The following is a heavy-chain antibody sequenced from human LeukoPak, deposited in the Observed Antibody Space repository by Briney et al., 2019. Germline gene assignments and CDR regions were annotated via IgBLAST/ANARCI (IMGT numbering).Heavy chain of an antibody. V-gene: IGHV1-2*02. CDR3: AREGPYSYGYVLGY. CDR1: GYTFTTYD. CDR2: INPNSGGT. D-gene: IGHD5-18*01. J-gene: IGHJ4*02. Sequence: ASVKVSCKASGYTFTTYDINWVRQASGQGLEWMGWINPNSGGTNYAQKFQGRVTMTRDTSISTAYMELSRLRSDDTAVYYCAREGPYSYGYVLGYWGQGTLVTVSS.